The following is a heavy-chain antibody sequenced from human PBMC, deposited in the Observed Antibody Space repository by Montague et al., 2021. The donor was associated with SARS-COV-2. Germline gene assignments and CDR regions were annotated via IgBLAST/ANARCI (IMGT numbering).Heavy chain of an antibody. CDR1: GGSISSYY. CDR2: IYYSGST. CDR3: ARGPRITMIVVVITDIWFNP. D-gene: IGHD3-22*01. Sequence: SETLSLTCTVSGGSISSYYWSWIRQPPGKGLEWIGYIYYSGSTNYNSSLKSRVTISVDTSKNQFSLKLSSVTAADTAAYYCARGPRITMIVVVITDIWFNPWGQGTLVTVSS. J-gene: IGHJ5*02. V-gene: IGHV4-59*12.